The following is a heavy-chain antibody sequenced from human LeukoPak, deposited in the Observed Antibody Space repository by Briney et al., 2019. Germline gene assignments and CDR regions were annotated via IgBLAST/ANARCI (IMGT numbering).Heavy chain of an antibody. Sequence: PSETLSLTCTVSGYSISSGYYWSWIRQPPGKGLEWIGYIYYSGSTNYNPSLKSRVTISVDTSKNQLSLKLSSVTAADTAVYYCARRGYSYGWDPWGQGTLVTVSS. V-gene: IGHV4-61*01. CDR1: GYSISSGYY. CDR3: ARRGYSYGWDP. D-gene: IGHD5-18*01. CDR2: IYYSGST. J-gene: IGHJ5*02.